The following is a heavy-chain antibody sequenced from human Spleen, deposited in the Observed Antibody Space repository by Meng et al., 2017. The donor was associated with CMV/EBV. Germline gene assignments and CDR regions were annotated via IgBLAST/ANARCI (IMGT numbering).Heavy chain of an antibody. CDR2: INSDGNSR. V-gene: IGHV3-74*01. J-gene: IGHJ4*02. Sequence: GGSLKISCTVSGVSMSGYYWSWIRQPPGKGLVWVARINSDGNSRNYADSVKGRFTISRDNAKNTLYLQMNSLRAEVTAVYYCARGEIVGATDFDYWGQGTLVTVSS. D-gene: IGHD1-26*01. CDR3: ARGEIVGATDFDY. CDR1: GVSMSGYY.